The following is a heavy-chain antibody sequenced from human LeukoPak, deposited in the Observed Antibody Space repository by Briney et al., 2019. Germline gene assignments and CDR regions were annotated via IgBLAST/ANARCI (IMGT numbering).Heavy chain of an antibody. CDR1: GFTFSSYA. Sequence: GGSLRLSCAASGFTFSSYAMSWVRQAPGKGLEWVSAISGSGGSTYYADSVKGRFTISRDNSKNTLYLQMNSLRAEDTAVYYCAKVDGITIFGELRAFDIWGQGTMVTVSS. J-gene: IGHJ3*02. CDR2: ISGSGGST. V-gene: IGHV3-23*01. CDR3: AKVDGITIFGELRAFDI. D-gene: IGHD3-3*01.